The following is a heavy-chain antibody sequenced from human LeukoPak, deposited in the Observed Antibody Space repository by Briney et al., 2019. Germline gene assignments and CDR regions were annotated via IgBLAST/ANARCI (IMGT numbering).Heavy chain of an antibody. CDR2: INSDASDT. CDR3: ARICSSTDCLIPD. D-gene: IGHD2-2*01. J-gene: IGHJ4*02. V-gene: IGHV3-74*01. CDR1: GFTFSRHW. Sequence: GGSLRLSCAASGFTFSRHWMHWVRQAPGKGLVWISRINSDASDTNYADFVKGRFTISRDNAKNTVYLQINSLRDEDTAVYYCARICSSTDCLIPDWGQGTLVTVSS.